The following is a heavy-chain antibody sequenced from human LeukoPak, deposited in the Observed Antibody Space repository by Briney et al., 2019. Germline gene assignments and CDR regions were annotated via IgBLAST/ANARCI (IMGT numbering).Heavy chain of an antibody. CDR3: AREAYDDVWGSYPFDY. CDR1: GFTFSSYA. CDR2: IAYDGSNK. V-gene: IGHV3-30*04. J-gene: IGHJ4*02. D-gene: IGHD3-16*02. Sequence: GGSLRLSCAASGFTFSSYAMHWVRQAPGKGLEWVAVIAYDGSNKYYADSVKGRFTISRDNSKNTLYLQMNSLRAEDTAVYYCAREAYDDVWGSYPFDYWGQGTLVTVSS.